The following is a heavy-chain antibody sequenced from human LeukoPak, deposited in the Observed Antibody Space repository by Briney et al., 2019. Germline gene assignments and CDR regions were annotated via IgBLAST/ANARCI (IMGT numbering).Heavy chain of an antibody. CDR3: ARDREGYYDSSGYYNHY. Sequence: ASVKVSCKASGYTFTGYYMHWVRQAPGQGLEWMGWINPNSGGTNYAQKFQGRVTMTRDTSISTAYMELSRLRPDDTAVYYCARDREGYYDSSGYYNHYWGQGTLVTVSS. CDR1: GYTFTGYY. D-gene: IGHD3-22*01. CDR2: INPNSGGT. V-gene: IGHV1-2*02. J-gene: IGHJ4*02.